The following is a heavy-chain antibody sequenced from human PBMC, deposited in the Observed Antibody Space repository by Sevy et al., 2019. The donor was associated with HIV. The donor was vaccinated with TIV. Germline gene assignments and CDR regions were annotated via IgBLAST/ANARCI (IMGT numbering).Heavy chain of an antibody. CDR3: ARGIVGVYYYYYGMDV. J-gene: IGHJ6*02. CDR1: GFTFSSYE. D-gene: IGHD1-26*01. V-gene: IGHV3-48*03. Sequence: GSLRLSCAASGFTFSSYEMNWVRQAPGKGLEWVSYISSSGSTIYYADSVKGRFTISRDNAKNSLYLQMNSLRAEDTAVYYCARGIVGVYYYYYGMDVWGQGTTVTISS. CDR2: ISSSGSTI.